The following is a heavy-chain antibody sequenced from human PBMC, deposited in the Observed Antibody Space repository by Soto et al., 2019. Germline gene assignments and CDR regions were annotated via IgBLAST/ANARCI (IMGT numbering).Heavy chain of an antibody. CDR1: GYTFTSYG. CDR2: ISAYNGNT. Sequence: QVQLVQSGAEVKKPGASVKVSCKASGYTFTSYGISWVRQAPGQGLEWMGWISAYNGNTNYAQKLQGRVTMTTDTSTRTAYMELRSLRSDDTAVYYCARDLALFRSAAGAQGAYWGHGTLVTVSS. V-gene: IGHV1-18*01. D-gene: IGHD6-13*01. CDR3: ARDLALFRSAAGAQGAY. J-gene: IGHJ4*01.